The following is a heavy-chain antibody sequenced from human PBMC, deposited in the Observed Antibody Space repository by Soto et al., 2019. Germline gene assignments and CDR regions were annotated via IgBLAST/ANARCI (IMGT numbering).Heavy chain of an antibody. V-gene: IGHV5-51*01. CDR3: GRFGTGGSRGGRYFLSFHYYGMAV. J-gene: IGHJ6*04. CDR2: IFPGDSDI. Sequence: GESLKISCKVSGYSFSNYWIGWVRQMPGKGLEWMGIIFPGDSDIKYSPSFQGQVTISADKSISTAHLQWSSLKASDTATYYCGRFGTGGSRGGRYFLSFHYYGMAVWGKGTTVTVSS. CDR1: GYSFSNYW. D-gene: IGHD2-15*01.